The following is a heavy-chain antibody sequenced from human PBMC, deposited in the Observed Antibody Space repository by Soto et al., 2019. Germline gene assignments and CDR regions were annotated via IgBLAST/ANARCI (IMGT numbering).Heavy chain of an antibody. CDR3: ARGSSSGWLDY. CDR1: GFTFSTYA. D-gene: IGHD6-19*01. V-gene: IGHV3-30-3*01. Sequence: QVQLVESGGGVVQPGRSVRLSCAASGFTFSTYAMHWVRQAPGKGQEWVAFISNGGSNKYYADSVKGRFNISRDNSENTLYLQTSSLRPEDTAVYYCARGSSSGWLDYWGQGTLVTVSS. J-gene: IGHJ4*02. CDR2: ISNGGSNK.